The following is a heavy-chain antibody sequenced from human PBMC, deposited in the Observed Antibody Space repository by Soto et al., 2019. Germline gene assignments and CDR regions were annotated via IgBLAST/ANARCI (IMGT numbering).Heavy chain of an antibody. CDR1: GYTFVAYY. V-gene: IGHV1-2*02. CDR3: ARQLAYCGGDCYTEPIDY. J-gene: IGHJ4*02. CDR2: INPKTGDT. Sequence: ASVKVSCKASGYTFVAYYVFWVRQAPGHGLEWMGWINPKTGDTNYAQNFQGRVTMTRDTSISTAYMELSRTTSDDTALYYCARQLAYCGGDCYTEPIDYWGPGTPVTVST. D-gene: IGHD2-21*02.